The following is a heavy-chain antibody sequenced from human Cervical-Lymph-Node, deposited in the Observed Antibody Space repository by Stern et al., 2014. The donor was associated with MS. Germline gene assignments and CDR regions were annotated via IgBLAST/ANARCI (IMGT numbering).Heavy chain of an antibody. D-gene: IGHD2-15*01. V-gene: IGHV1-69*01. Sequence: QVQLVQSGAEVKKPGSSVKVSCKASGDSFNTHSFCWVRQAPGKGLEWMGGIIPIFATANYAQKFQGRVTFTADESTSTVYMELTSLRSEDTAIYYCATDVVRDLTPPAWGQGTLVTVSS. CDR1: GDSFNTHS. CDR3: ATDVVRDLTPPA. J-gene: IGHJ5*02. CDR2: IIPIFATA.